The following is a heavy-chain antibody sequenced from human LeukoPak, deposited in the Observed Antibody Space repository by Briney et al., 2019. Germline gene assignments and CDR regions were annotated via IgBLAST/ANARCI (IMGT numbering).Heavy chain of an antibody. J-gene: IGHJ4*02. D-gene: IGHD3-16*01. Sequence: GGSLRLSCAASGLTFSNYAMTWVRQAPGKGLEWVSAISTNGDRTYYADSVKGRFTVSRDNFKNTLYLQMNSLRAEDTALYYCARKLWHRNDCWGQGALVTVSS. V-gene: IGHV3-23*01. CDR1: GLTFSNYA. CDR2: ISTNGDRT. CDR3: ARKLWHRNDC.